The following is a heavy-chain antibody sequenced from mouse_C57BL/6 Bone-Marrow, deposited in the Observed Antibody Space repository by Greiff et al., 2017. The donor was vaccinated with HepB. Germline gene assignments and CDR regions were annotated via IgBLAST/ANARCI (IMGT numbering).Heavy chain of an antibody. CDR2: IDPETGGT. CDR3: TRPMGRSDV. Sequence: VKLMESGAELVRPGASVTLSCKASGYTFTDYEMHWVKQTPVHGLEWIGAIDPETGGTAYNQKFKGKAILTADKSSSTAYMELRSLTSEDSAVYYCTRPMGRSDVWGTGTTVTVSS. V-gene: IGHV1-15*01. CDR1: GYTFTDYE. D-gene: IGHD4-1*01. J-gene: IGHJ1*03.